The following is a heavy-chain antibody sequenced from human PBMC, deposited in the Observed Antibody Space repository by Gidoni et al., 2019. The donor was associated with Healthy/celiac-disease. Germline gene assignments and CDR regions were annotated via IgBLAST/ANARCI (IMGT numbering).Heavy chain of an antibody. D-gene: IGHD2-15*01. J-gene: IGHJ3*02. Sequence: QVQLQESGPGLVKPSETLSLTCPVPAGSISSYYWSWIRQPPGKGLEWIGYIYYSGSTNYNPSLKSRVTISVDTSKNQFSLKLSSVTAADTAVYYCARGGYCSGGSCLDAFDIWGQGTMVTVSS. CDR3: ARGGYCSGGSCLDAFDI. CDR2: IYYSGST. CDR1: AGSISSYY. V-gene: IGHV4-59*01.